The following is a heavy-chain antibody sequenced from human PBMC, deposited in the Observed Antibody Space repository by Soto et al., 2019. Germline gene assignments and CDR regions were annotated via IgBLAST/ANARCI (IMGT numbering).Heavy chain of an antibody. CDR1: GGTFSTYA. D-gene: IGHD3-3*01. CDR2: IIPFFDLA. Sequence: QVQLVQSGAEVKKPGSSVKVSCKASGGTFSTYAVSWVRQAPGQGLEWMGVIIPFFDLANYAQNFQGRVTITADEPTGTAYMELSSLRSEDTAVYYCAREARNYDVWSGYYSPDLFDSGGQGTLVTVSS. J-gene: IGHJ4*02. V-gene: IGHV1-69*01. CDR3: AREARNYDVWSGYYSPDLFDS.